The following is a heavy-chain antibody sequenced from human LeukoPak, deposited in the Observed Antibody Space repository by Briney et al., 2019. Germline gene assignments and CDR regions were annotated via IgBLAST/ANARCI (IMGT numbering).Heavy chain of an antibody. Sequence: GGSLRLSCAASGFTFSSYEMNWVRQAPGKGLEWVSYITTSGRYIYYADSVKGRFTISRDNAKNSLYLQMNNLRAEDTAVYYCARGQDNGTRSINYWGQEPLVTVSS. CDR1: GFTFSSYE. D-gene: IGHD4-17*01. V-gene: IGHV3-48*03. CDR3: ARGQDNGTRSINY. J-gene: IGHJ4*02. CDR2: ITTSGRYI.